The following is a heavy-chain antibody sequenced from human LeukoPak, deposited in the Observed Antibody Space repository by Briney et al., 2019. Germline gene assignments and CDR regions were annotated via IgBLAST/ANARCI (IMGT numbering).Heavy chain of an antibody. V-gene: IGHV1-2*02. Sequence: ASVKVSCKACGYTYTDYYMHWVRPAPGQGLEWMGWINPNSGGTNYAQKFQGRVTMTRDTSISTAYMELSRLRSDDTAVYYCARYLEYSNRWYQFSFWFDPWGQGTLVTVSS. D-gene: IGHD6-19*01. CDR2: INPNSGGT. CDR1: GYTYTDYY. CDR3: ARYLEYSNRWYQFSFWFDP. J-gene: IGHJ5*02.